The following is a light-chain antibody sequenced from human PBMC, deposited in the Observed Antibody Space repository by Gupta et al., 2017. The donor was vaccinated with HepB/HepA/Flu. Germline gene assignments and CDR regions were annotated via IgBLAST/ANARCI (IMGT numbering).Light chain of an antibody. Sequence: QSVLTQPPSVSATPGQKVTISCSGNSSENENNYVSWYQQIPGTAPKLLIYENNKRMSRIPDRFSASKSATSATLGITGLQTGDEADYYCGIWDTSLNNFVCGAGTKVSVL. CDR1: SSENENNY. J-gene: IGLJ1*01. V-gene: IGLV1-51*02. CDR2: ENN. CDR3: GIWDTSLNNFV.